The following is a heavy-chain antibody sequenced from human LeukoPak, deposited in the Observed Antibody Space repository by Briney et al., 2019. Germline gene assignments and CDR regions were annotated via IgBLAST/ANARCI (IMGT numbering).Heavy chain of an antibody. CDR1: GDTVSRNGGG. CDR3: ARDPHYYDSGRELDY. D-gene: IGHD3-10*01. CDR2: TYYRSKWYN. J-gene: IGHJ4*02. Sequence: PSQTLSLTCAISGDTVSRNGGGWHWIRQSPSRGLEWLGNTYYRSKWYNDYERAVKSRITINAATSKNHFSLQLKSVTPEHTAVYYCARDPHYYDSGRELDYWGQGTLVTVSS. V-gene: IGHV6-1*01.